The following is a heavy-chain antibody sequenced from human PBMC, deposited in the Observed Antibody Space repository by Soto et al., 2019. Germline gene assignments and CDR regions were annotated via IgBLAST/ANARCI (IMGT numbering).Heavy chain of an antibody. CDR3: ARDPGSGWEYLQH. CDR1: GFTFSNYG. J-gene: IGHJ1*01. CDR2: IISGSSDI. Sequence: EVQLVESGGGLVKPGGSLRISCAASGFTFSNYGMNWVRQAPGKGLEWVSSIISGSSDIFYADSVKGRFTISRANAENSLYLQMNSLTAEDSAVYYCARDPGSGWEYLQHWGQGSLVTVSS. D-gene: IGHD6-19*01. V-gene: IGHV3-21*02.